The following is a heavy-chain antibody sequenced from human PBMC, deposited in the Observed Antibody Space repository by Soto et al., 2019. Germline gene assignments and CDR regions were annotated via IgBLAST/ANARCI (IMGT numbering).Heavy chain of an antibody. J-gene: IGHJ4*02. V-gene: IGHV3-23*01. Sequence: PXGSLRLTCAASGFSFTNLAMSWVRQAPGKGLEWVAGIGASGDITWYADSVKGRLSISRDNSKNTLYLQLNSLRFEDTAVYYCAKDDFTDRGDDYFDHWGPGTLVTVSS. CDR1: GFSFTNLA. CDR2: IGASGDIT. D-gene: IGHD2-21*02. CDR3: AKDDFTDRGDDYFDH.